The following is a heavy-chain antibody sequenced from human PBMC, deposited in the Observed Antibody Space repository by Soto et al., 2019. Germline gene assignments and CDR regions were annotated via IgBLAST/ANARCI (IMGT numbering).Heavy chain of an antibody. J-gene: IGHJ4*02. CDR2: ISAYNGNT. V-gene: IGHV1-18*01. CDR3: SIGGTTIDY. D-gene: IGHD3-16*01. Sequence: QVKLVQSGAEVKKPGASVKVSCKASGYTFTNFGISWVRQATGQGLEWMGWISAYNGNTNYAQNFQGRVTMTTDTSKRTAYMELTSLRADDTAVYYCSIGGTTIDYWGQGTLVTVSS. CDR1: GYTFTNFG.